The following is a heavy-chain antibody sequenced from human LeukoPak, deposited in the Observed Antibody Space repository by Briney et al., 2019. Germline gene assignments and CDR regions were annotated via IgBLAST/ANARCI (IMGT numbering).Heavy chain of an antibody. CDR2: ISSSSSYI. Sequence: GGSLRLSCAASGFTFSSYSMNWVRQAPGKGLEWVSSISSSSSYIYYADSVEGRFTISRDNAKNSLYLQMNSLRAEDTAVYYCARDWEATVSFLDYWGQGTLVTVSS. J-gene: IGHJ4*02. V-gene: IGHV3-21*01. CDR1: GFTFSSYS. D-gene: IGHD4-17*01. CDR3: ARDWEATVSFLDY.